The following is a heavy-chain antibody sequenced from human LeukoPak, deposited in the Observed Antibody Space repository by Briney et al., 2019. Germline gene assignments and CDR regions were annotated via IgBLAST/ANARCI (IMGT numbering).Heavy chain of an antibody. Sequence: LSFTHTVTGASMSRGYFSGIWIPQQKGKGLEGRGYIYYRGRTYYNQSLKSRVTISVDTSKNQFSLKLSSVTAADTAVYYCARESAARRLDTAMVRSDYWGQGTLVTGSS. J-gene: IGHJ4*02. CDR1: GASMSRGYFS. CDR3: ARESAARRLDTAMVRSDY. CDR2: IYYRGRT. D-gene: IGHD5-18*01. V-gene: IGHV4-31*03.